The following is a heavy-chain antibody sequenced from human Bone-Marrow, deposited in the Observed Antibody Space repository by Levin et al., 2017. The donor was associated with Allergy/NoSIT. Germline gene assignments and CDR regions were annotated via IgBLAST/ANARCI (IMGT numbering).Heavy chain of an antibody. J-gene: IGHJ4*02. CDR3: AKVLGYCSGGSCRPTDDY. CDR2: ISGSGGST. Sequence: GGSLRLSCAASGFTFSSYAMSWVRQAPGKGLEWVSAISGSGGSTYYADSVKGRFTISRDNSKNTLYLQMNSLRAEDTAVYYCAKVLGYCSGGSCRPTDDYWGQGTLVTVSA. V-gene: IGHV3-23*01. CDR1: GFTFSSYA. D-gene: IGHD2-15*01.